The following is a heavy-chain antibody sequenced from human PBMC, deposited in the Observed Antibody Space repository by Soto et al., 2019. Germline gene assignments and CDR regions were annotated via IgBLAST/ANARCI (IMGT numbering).Heavy chain of an antibody. V-gene: IGHV2-5*02. Sequence: GSGPTLVNPTQTLTLTCTFSGFSLSTSGVGVGWIRQPPGKALEWLALIYWDDDKRYSPSLKSRLTITKDTSKNQVVLTMTNMDPVDTATYYCAHRPPHPYYYDSSGYYPYWGQGTLVTVSS. CDR1: GFSLSTSGVG. CDR3: AHRPPHPYYYDSSGYYPY. D-gene: IGHD3-22*01. J-gene: IGHJ4*02. CDR2: IYWDDDK.